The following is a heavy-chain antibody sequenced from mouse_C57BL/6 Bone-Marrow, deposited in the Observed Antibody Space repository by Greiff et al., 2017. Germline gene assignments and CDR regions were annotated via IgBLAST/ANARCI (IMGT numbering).Heavy chain of an antibody. J-gene: IGHJ4*01. D-gene: IGHD2-1*01. CDR1: GFNIKDDY. CDR3: TIFYGNLYAMDY. V-gene: IGHV14-4*01. CDR2: IDPENGDT. Sequence: VQLQKSGAELVRPGASVKLSCTASGFNIKDDYMHWVKQRPEQGLEWIGWIDPENGDTEYASKFQGKATITADTSSNTAYLQLSSLTSEDTAVYYCTIFYGNLYAMDYWGQGTSVTVSA.